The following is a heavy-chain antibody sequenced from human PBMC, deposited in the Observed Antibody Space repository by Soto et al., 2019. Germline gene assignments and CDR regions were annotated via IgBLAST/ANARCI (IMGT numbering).Heavy chain of an antibody. Sequence: PSETLSLTCAVYGGSFSGYYCSWSRQPPGKGLEWIGEINHSGSTNYNPSLKSRVTISVDTSKNQFSLKLSSVTAADTAVYYCARLTPRPYDFWSGYYSYYGMDVWGQGTTVTVSS. CDR2: INHSGST. D-gene: IGHD3-3*01. CDR3: ARLTPRPYDFWSGYYSYYGMDV. V-gene: IGHV4-34*01. J-gene: IGHJ6*02. CDR1: GGSFSGYY.